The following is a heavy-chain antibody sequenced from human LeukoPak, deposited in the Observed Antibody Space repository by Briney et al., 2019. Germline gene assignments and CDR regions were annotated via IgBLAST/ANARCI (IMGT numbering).Heavy chain of an antibody. CDR2: IIPMFGTT. D-gene: IGHD3-10*01. J-gene: IGHJ4*02. V-gene: IGHV1-69*05. Sequence: EASVKVSCKASGGFFNTYAIIWVRQAPGQGLDWMGGIIPMFGTTNYAQKLQGRVTITTDESRTTAYMELSRLRSDDMAVYYCARVGYYYGSGSYRAWDYWGQGTLVTVSS. CDR1: GGFFNTYA. CDR3: ARVGYYYGSGSYRAWDY.